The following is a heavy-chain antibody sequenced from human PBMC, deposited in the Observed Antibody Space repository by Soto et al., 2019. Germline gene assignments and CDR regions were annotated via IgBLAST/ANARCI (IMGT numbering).Heavy chain of an antibody. Sequence: PSETLSLTCTVSGGSISSGDYYWSWIRQPPGKGLEWIGYIYYSGSTYYNPSLKSRVTISVDTSKNQFSLKLSSVTAADTAVYYWAHYTVTPYNWFDPWGQGTRVTVAS. CDR2: IYYSGST. J-gene: IGHJ5*02. D-gene: IGHD4-17*01. CDR3: AHYTVTPYNWFDP. CDR1: GGSISSGDYY. V-gene: IGHV4-30-4*01.